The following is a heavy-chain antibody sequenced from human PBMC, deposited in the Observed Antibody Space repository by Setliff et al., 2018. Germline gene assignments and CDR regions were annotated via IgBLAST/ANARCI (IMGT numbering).Heavy chain of an antibody. Sequence: ASVKVSCKASGYTFTGYYIHWVRQAPGQGFEWMGWINPNSGDTNYAQNFQGRVTMTRDTSINTVYMDLSGLTSDDTAIYYCAGVFFGVNDGLYHYFNMDIWGKGTTVTVSS. V-gene: IGHV1-2*02. CDR3: AGVFFGVNDGLYHYFNMDI. CDR1: GYTFTGYY. D-gene: IGHD3-10*01. J-gene: IGHJ6*03. CDR2: INPNSGDT.